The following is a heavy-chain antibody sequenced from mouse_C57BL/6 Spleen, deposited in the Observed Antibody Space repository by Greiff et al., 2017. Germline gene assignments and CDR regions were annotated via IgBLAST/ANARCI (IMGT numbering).Heavy chain of an antibody. CDR2: INPSTGGT. CDR1: GYSFTGYY. J-gene: IGHJ3*01. CDR3: ARSYGYDWFAY. D-gene: IGHD2-2*01. V-gene: IGHV1-42*01. Sequence: VQLQQSGPELVQPGASVKISCKASGYSFTGYYMNWVKQSPEKSLEWIGEINPSTGGTTYNQKFKAKATLTVDKSSSTAYMQLKSLTSEDSAVYYCARSYGYDWFAYWGQGTLVTVSA.